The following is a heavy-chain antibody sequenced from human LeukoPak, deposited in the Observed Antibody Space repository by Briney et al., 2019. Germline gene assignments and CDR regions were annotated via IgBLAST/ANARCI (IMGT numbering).Heavy chain of an antibody. V-gene: IGHV3-30-3*01. J-gene: IGHJ4*02. CDR2: ISYDGSNK. CDR3: AREIACDY. CDR1: GFTFSSYA. Sequence: GGSLRLSCAASGFTFSSYAMHWVRQAPGKGLEWVAVISYDGSNKYYADSVKGRFTISRDNSKNTLYLQMNSLRAEDTAVYYCAREIACDYWGQGTLVTVSS. D-gene: IGHD3-3*02.